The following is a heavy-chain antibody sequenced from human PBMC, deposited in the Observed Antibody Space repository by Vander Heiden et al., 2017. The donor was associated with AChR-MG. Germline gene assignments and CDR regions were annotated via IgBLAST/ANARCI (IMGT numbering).Heavy chain of an antibody. Sequence: QVQLQQWGAGLLKPSETLSLTCAVYGGSFSGYYWSWIRQPPGKGLEWIGEINHSGSTNYNPSLKRRGTISVDTSKNQFSLKLSSVTAAETAVYYCARGAGYYDGWSGYWSWFDPWGQGTLVTVSS. D-gene: IGHD3-3*01. V-gene: IGHV4-34*01. CDR1: GGSFSGYY. J-gene: IGHJ5*02. CDR3: ARGAGYYDGWSGYWSWFDP. CDR2: INHSGST.